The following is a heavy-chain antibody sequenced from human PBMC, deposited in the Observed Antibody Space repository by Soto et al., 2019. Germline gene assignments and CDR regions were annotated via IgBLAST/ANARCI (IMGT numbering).Heavy chain of an antibody. CDR1: GGSITASY. J-gene: IGHJ5*02. Sequence: PSETLSLTCTVSGGSITASYWSWLRQPAGKGLEWIGRIYSTGTTNYNPSLKSRVTMSVDTSQNQFSLRLTSVTAADTAVYYCTRDKYYDSNNWFDPWGQGALVTVSS. D-gene: IGHD3-22*01. CDR3: TRDKYYDSNNWFDP. V-gene: IGHV4-4*07. CDR2: IYSTGTT.